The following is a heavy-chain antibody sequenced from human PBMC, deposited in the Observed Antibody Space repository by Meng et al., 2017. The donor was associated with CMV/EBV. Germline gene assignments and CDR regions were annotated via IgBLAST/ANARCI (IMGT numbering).Heavy chain of an antibody. J-gene: IGHJ4*02. CDR1: GYTFTSYG. V-gene: IGHV1-18*01. CDR2: ISAYNGNT. CDR3: ARVSDIVVVPAASFDY. Sequence: ASVKVSCKASGYTFTSYGISWVRQAPGQGLEWMGWISAYNGNTNYAQKLQGRVTMTTDTSTSTAYIELRSLRSDDTAVYYCARVSDIVVVPAASFDYWGQGTLVTVSS. D-gene: IGHD2-2*01.